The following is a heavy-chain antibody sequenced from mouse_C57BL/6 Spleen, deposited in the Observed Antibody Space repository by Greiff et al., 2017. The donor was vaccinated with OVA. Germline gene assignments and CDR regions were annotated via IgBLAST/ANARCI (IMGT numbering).Heavy chain of an antibody. CDR2: IDPNSGGT. V-gene: IGHV1-72*01. D-gene: IGHD1-1*01. Sequence: QVQLQQPGAELVKPGASVKLSCKASGYTFTSYWMHWVKQRPGRGLEWLGRIDPNSGGTKYNEKFTSKATLTVYKPSSTAYMQLSSLNSEDSAVYDCARDSYGSSYPFDYWGQGTTLTVSS. J-gene: IGHJ2*01. CDR1: GYTFTSYW. CDR3: ARDSYGSSYPFDY.